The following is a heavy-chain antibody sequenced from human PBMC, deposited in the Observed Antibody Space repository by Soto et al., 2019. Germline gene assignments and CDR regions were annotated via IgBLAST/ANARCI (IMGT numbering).Heavy chain of an antibody. D-gene: IGHD4-4*01. CDR2: ISSSGSTI. Sequence: GSLRLSCAASGFTFSDYYMSWVRQAPGKGLEWVSYISSSGSTIYYADSVKGRFTISRDNAKNSLYLQMNSLRAEDTAVYYCARAPFMTVTFDYWGQGTLVTVSS. J-gene: IGHJ4*02. CDR1: GFTFSDYY. CDR3: ARAPFMTVTFDY. V-gene: IGHV3-11*01.